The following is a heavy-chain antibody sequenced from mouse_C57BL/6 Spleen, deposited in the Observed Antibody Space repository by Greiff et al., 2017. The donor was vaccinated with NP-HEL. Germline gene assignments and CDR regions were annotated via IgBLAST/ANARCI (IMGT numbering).Heavy chain of an antibody. J-gene: IGHJ4*01. CDR3: ARGMITTDYAMDY. Sequence: EVQLQQSGPELVKPGASVKMSCKASGYTFTDYNMHWVKQSHGKSLEWIGYINPNNGGTSYNQKFKGKATLTVNKSSSTAYMELRSLTSEDSAVYYCARGMITTDYAMDYWGQGTSVTVSS. CDR1: GYTFTDYN. CDR2: INPNNGGT. V-gene: IGHV1-22*01. D-gene: IGHD2-4*01.